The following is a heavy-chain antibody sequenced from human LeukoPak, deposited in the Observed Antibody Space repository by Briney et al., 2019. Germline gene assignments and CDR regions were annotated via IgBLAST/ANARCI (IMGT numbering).Heavy chain of an antibody. CDR3: ATLSSRYYYGSGSPSIDY. D-gene: IGHD3-10*01. CDR2: IYSGGST. CDR1: GFTVSSNY. Sequence: PGGSLRLSCAASGFTVSSNYMTWVRQAPGKGLEWVSVIYSGGSTNYADSVKGRFTISRDNSKNTLYLEMNSLRAEDTAVYYCATLSSRYYYGSGSPSIDYWGQGTLVTVSS. J-gene: IGHJ4*02. V-gene: IGHV3-53*05.